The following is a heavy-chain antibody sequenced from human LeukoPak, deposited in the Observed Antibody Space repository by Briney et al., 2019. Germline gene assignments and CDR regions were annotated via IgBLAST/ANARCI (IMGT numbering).Heavy chain of an antibody. CDR1: GFTFSSYS. CDR2: ISSSSSYI. J-gene: IGHJ5*02. CDR3: AKDDEGGCTSASCYKWFDP. V-gene: IGHV3-21*04. D-gene: IGHD2-2*02. Sequence: GGSLRLSCAASGFTFSSYSMNWVRQAPGKGLEWVSSISSSSSYIYYADSVKGRFTISRDNSKNTLYLQMNSLRAEDTALYYCAKDDEGGCTSASCYKWFDPWGQGALVIVSS.